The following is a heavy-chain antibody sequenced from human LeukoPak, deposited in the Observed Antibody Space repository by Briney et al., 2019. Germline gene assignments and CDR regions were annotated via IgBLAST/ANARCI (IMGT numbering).Heavy chain of an antibody. V-gene: IGHV3-11*04. D-gene: IGHD6-13*01. CDR1: GFTLSDLY. J-gene: IGHJ4*02. Sequence: GGSLRLSRAASGFTLSDLYMSCIRHAPGKGREWRAYIRNDGSTLYYADSVKGRFTISRENAKNSLSLQMYSLRAEDTAVFYCARVHSRSWFTLDYWGQGTLVTASS. CDR3: ARVHSRSWFTLDY. CDR2: IRNDGSTL.